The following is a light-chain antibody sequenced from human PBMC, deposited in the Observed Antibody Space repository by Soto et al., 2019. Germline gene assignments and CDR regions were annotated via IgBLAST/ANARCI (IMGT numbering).Light chain of an antibody. Sequence: EIVLTPSPGTLSLSPGERATLSCRASQSVSGTYLAWYQQRPGQAPRLLIYGASSRATGIPDRFSGSGSGTDFTLTISRLEPADFAVYYCQQYGSSPPWTFGQGTKV. CDR3: QQYGSSPPWT. V-gene: IGKV3-20*01. J-gene: IGKJ1*01. CDR1: QSVSGTY. CDR2: GAS.